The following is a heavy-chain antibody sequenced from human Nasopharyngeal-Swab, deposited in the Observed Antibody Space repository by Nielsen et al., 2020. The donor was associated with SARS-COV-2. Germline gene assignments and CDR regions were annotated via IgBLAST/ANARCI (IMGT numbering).Heavy chain of an antibody. D-gene: IGHD4-17*01. CDR3: ARGSLGSFSTVTRIYGMDV. Sequence: SETLSLTCTVYGGSFSGYYWSWIRQPPGKGLEWIGQINHSGSTNSNPSIKSRLTISVDTSKNRFSLKLSSVTDADTAVYSCARGSLGSFSTVTRIYGMDVWGPGTTVTVSS. V-gene: IGHV4-34*01. CDR2: INHSGST. CDR1: GGSFSGYY. J-gene: IGHJ6*02.